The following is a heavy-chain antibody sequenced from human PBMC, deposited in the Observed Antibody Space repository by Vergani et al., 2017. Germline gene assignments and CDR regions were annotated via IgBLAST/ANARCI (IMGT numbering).Heavy chain of an antibody. J-gene: IGHJ4*02. CDR3: AKDEGMFDY. CDR1: GFTFDDYA. V-gene: IGHV3-9*01. CDR2: ISWNSGSI. Sequence: EVQLLESGGGLVQPGRSLRLSCAASGFTFDDYAMHWVRQAPGKGLEWVSGISWNSGSIGYADSVKGRFTISRDNAKNSLYLQMNSLRAEDTAVYYCAKDEGMFDYWGQGTLVTVSS.